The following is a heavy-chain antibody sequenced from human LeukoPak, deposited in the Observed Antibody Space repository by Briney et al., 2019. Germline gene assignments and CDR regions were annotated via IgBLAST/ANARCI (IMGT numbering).Heavy chain of an antibody. J-gene: IGHJ2*01. CDR1: GGSISPYY. D-gene: IGHD3-9*01. Sequence: SETLSLTCSVYGGSISPYYWSWIRQPPGKGLEWIGHIYHSGSTNYNPSLKSRVTISVDTSKNQFSLKLSSVTAADTAVYYCARDLLSYDILTGYYGGYSDLWGRGTLVTVSS. CDR3: ARDLLSYDILTGYYGGYSDL. V-gene: IGHV4-59*01. CDR2: IYHSGST.